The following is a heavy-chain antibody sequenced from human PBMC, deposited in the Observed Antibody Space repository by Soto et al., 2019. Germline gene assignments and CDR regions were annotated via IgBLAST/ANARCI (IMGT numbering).Heavy chain of an antibody. V-gene: IGHV5-51*01. Sequence: GESLKISCQGSGYSFTSYWIGWVRQMPGKGLEWMGIIYPGDSDTRYSPSFQGQVTISADKSISTAYLQWSSLKASDTAMYYCATYSSSGSLGMDVWGQGTTVTVSS. CDR3: ATYSSSGSLGMDV. J-gene: IGHJ6*02. D-gene: IGHD6-6*01. CDR1: GYSFTSYW. CDR2: IYPGDSDT.